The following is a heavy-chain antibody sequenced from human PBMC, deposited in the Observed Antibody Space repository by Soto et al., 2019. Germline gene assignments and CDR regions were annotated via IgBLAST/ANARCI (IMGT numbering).Heavy chain of an antibody. CDR2: ISGSGGST. Sequence: VQLVQSGAEVKKPGSSVKVSCKASGGTFSSYAISWVRQAPGKGLEWVSAISGSGGSTYYADSVKGRFTISRDNSKNTLYLQMNSLRAEDTAVYYCAKVVSNNWFDPWGQGTLVTVSS. CDR3: AKVVSNNWFDP. D-gene: IGHD6-13*01. CDR1: GGTFSSYA. V-gene: IGHV3-23*04. J-gene: IGHJ5*02.